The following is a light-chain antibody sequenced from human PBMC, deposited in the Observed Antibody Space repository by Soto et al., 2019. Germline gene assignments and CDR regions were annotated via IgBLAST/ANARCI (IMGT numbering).Light chain of an antibody. J-gene: IGKJ4*01. V-gene: IGKV3D-20*02. Sequence: EIVLTQSPGTLSLSPGERATLSCRASQSVSSSYLAWYQQKPGQAPRLLIYGASSRATGIPDRFSGSGSGTDFTLTISSLEPEDFAIYYCHQRSNWPRTFGGGTKVDIK. CDR1: QSVSSSY. CDR2: GAS. CDR3: HQRSNWPRT.